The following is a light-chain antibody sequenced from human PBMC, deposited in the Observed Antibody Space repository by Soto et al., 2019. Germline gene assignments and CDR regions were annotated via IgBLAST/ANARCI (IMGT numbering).Light chain of an antibody. CDR3: QQYDDWPLT. CDR2: GAS. Sequence: EIVMTQSPATLSLSPGERATLSCRASQTVNSNLAWYQQKPGQAPRLLIYGASTRATDIAGRFSGSGSGAESTLTITSLQSEDFAVYYCQQYDDWPLTFGGGTKVEIK. V-gene: IGKV3-15*01. CDR1: QTVNSN. J-gene: IGKJ4*01.